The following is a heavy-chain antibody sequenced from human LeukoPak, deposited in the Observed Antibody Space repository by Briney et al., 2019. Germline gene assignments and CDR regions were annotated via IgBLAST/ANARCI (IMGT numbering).Heavy chain of an antibody. CDR2: IYNSGST. V-gene: IGHV4-30-4*01. CDR1: GGSISSGAYY. CDR3: ARTLDSSGYYYDS. J-gene: IGHJ4*02. Sequence: SQTLSLTCTVSGGSISSGAYYWSWIRQPPGKGLEWIGYIYNSGSTYYNPSLKSRVIISIDTSKNQFSLKLSSVTAADTAVYYCARTLDSSGYYYDSWGQGTLVTVPS. D-gene: IGHD3-22*01.